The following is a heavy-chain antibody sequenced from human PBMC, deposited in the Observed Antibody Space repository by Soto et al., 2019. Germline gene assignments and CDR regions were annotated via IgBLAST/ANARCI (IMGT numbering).Heavy chain of an antibody. CDR1: GFTFSTYE. J-gene: IGHJ3*01. Sequence: EVQLVESGGGLVQPGGSLRLSCAASGFTFSTYEMNWVRQAPGKGLEWVSYISSSGTTIYYADSVKGRFTISRDNAKNSLYLQMTSVRAEDPAVYYCATRSGGGGAFDFWGQGTMVTVSS. D-gene: IGHD3-10*01. CDR2: ISSSGTTI. V-gene: IGHV3-48*03. CDR3: ATRSGGGGAFDF.